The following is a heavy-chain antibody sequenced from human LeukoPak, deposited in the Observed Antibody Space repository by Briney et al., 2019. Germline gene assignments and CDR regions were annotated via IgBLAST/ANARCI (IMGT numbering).Heavy chain of an antibody. D-gene: IGHD6-19*01. V-gene: IGHV4-4*07. CDR1: GGSISSYC. Sequence: SETLSLTCTVSGGSISSYCWSWIRQPAGKGLEWIGRIYTSGSTNYNPSLKSRVTISVDTSKNQFSLKLSSVTAADTAVYYCAGPAVAGSIDYWGQGTLVTVSS. CDR3: AGPAVAGSIDY. J-gene: IGHJ4*02. CDR2: IYTSGST.